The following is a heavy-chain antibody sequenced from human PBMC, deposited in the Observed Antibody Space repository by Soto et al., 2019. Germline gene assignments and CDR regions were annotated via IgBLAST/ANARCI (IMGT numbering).Heavy chain of an antibody. Sequence: SGGSLRLSCAASGFTFADYAMNWVRQAPGKGLEWVSFISGRGDTKYYADVVKGRFTISRDNSNNTVHVEMNSLRVDDTGIYYCAKDPNGDYVGGFEMCGQGTMVTVSS. CDR2: ISGRGDTK. J-gene: IGHJ3*02. V-gene: IGHV3-23*01. CDR1: GFTFADYA. CDR3: AKDPNGDYVGGFEM. D-gene: IGHD4-17*01.